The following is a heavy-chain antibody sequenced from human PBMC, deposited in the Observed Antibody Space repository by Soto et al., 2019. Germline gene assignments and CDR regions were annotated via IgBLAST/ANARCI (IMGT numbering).Heavy chain of an antibody. D-gene: IGHD3-10*01. CDR3: ARARPRGYYYGSGSSSNWFDP. J-gene: IGHJ5*02. V-gene: IGHV4-34*01. Sequence: SETLSLTCTVSDGSISSFYWSWIRQPPGKGLEWIGEINHSGSTNYNPSLKSRVTISVDTSKNQFSLKLSSVTAADTAVYYCARARPRGYYYGSGSSSNWFDPWGQGTLVTVSS. CDR1: DGSISSFY. CDR2: INHSGST.